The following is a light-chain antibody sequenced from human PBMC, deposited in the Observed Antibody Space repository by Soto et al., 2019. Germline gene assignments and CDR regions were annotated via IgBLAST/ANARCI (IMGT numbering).Light chain of an antibody. J-gene: IGLJ3*02. Sequence: QSALTQPPSVSGAPGQRVTISCTGSSSNIGAGYDVHWYQQIPGTAPKLLIYRNNNRPSGVPDRLSGSKSGTSASLAITGLQAEDEADYYCQSYDSSLSAWVFGGGTKLTVL. CDR2: RNN. V-gene: IGLV1-40*01. CDR1: SSNIGAGYD. CDR3: QSYDSSLSAWV.